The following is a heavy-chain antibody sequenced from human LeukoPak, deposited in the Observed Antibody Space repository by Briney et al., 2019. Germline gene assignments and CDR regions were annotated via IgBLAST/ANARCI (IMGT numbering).Heavy chain of an antibody. CDR3: ARVSRLITMITHPSFDY. J-gene: IGHJ4*02. CDR1: GGSISSGGYY. V-gene: IGHV4-30-2*01. Sequence: SETLSLTCTVSGGSISSGGYYWSWIRQPPGKGLEWIGYIYHSGSTYYNPSLKSRVTISVDTSKNQFSLKLSSVTAADTAVYYCARVSRLITMITHPSFDYWGQGTLVTVSS. CDR2: IYHSGST. D-gene: IGHD3-22*01.